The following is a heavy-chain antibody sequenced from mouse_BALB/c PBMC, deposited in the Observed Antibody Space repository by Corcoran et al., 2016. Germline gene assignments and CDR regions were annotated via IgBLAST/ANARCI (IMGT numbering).Heavy chain of an antibody. CDR3: AREPYAMDY. V-gene: IGHV9-3-1*01. CDR2: INTYTGEP. D-gene: IGHD6-1*01. CDR1: GYTFTNYG. J-gene: IGHJ4*01. Sequence: QIQLVQSGPELTKPGETVKISCKASGYTFTNYGMYWLKQAPGKGLKWMGWINTYTGEPTYADDFKGRFAFSLETSASTAYLQINNLKNEDTATYFCAREPYAMDYWGQGTSVTVSS.